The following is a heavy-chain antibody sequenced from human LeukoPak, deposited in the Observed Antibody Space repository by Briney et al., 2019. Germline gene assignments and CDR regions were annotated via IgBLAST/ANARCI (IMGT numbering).Heavy chain of an antibody. Sequence: ATVKISCKVSGYTFTDYYMHWVQQAPGKGLEWMGLVDPEDGETIYAEKFQGRVTITADTSTDTAYMELSSLRSEDTAVYYCATIEYSISSRAFDIWGQGTMVTVSS. CDR2: VDPEDGET. J-gene: IGHJ3*02. D-gene: IGHD6-6*01. CDR1: GYTFTDYY. V-gene: IGHV1-69-2*01. CDR3: ATIEYSISSRAFDI.